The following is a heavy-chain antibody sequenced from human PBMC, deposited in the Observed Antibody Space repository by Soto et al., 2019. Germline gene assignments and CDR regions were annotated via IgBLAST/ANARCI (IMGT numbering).Heavy chain of an antibody. CDR3: ARRHDFWSGYLYYFDY. Sequence: ASVKVSCKASGGTFTSYGISWVRQAPGQGLEWMGWISAYNGNTNYAQKLQGRVTMTTDTSTSTAYMELRSLRSDDTAVYYCARRHDFWSGYLYYFDYWGQGTLVTVSS. D-gene: IGHD3-3*01. J-gene: IGHJ4*02. CDR1: GGTFTSYG. V-gene: IGHV1-18*01. CDR2: ISAYNGNT.